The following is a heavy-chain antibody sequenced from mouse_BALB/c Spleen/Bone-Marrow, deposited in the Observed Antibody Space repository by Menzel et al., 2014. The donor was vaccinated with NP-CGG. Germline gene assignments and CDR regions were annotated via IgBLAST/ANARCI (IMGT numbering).Heavy chain of an antibody. CDR3: ARGDPYYRYSDY. J-gene: IGHJ2*01. CDR2: IHPNSGNT. D-gene: IGHD2-14*01. Sequence: VQLQESGSVLVRPGASVKLSRKASGYTFTSSWMHWAKQRPGQGLEWIGEIHPNSGNTNYNEKFKGKATLTVDTSSSTAYVDLSSLTSEDSAVYYCARGDPYYRYSDYWGQGTTLTVSS. V-gene: IGHV1S130*01. CDR1: GYTFTSSW.